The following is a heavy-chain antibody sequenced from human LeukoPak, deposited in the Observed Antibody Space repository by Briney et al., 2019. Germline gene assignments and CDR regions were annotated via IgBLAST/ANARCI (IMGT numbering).Heavy chain of an antibody. CDR2: ISAYNGNT. CDR3: ARDVGATRGWWFGP. Sequence: GASVKVSCKASGYTFTSYGISWVRQAPGQGLEWMGWISAYNGNTNYAQKLQGRVTMTTDTSTSTAHMELRSLRSDDTAVYYCARDVGATRGWWFGPWGQGTLVTVSS. J-gene: IGHJ5*02. V-gene: IGHV1-18*01. CDR1: GYTFTSYG. D-gene: IGHD1-26*01.